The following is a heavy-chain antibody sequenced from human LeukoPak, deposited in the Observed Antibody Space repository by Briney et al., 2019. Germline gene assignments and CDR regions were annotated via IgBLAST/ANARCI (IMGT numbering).Heavy chain of an antibody. Sequence: SVNVSCKSSGGTFYNFAFSWVRQAPGQRLEWMGRISPMVGVTNYAQDFQGRVTLTADKATTTVYMELIDLRSEDTAVYYCARWHQMVMTDWFDPWGQGTLVTVSS. V-gene: IGHV1-69*04. CDR1: GGTFYNFA. CDR3: ARWHQMVMTDWFDP. J-gene: IGHJ5*02. CDR2: ISPMVGVT. D-gene: IGHD2-21*02.